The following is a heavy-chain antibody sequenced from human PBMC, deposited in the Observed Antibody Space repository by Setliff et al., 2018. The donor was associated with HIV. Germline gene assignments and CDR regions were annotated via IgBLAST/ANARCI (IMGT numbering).Heavy chain of an antibody. CDR2: IFYSGNT. V-gene: IGHV4-61*01. J-gene: IGHJ6*03. CDR1: GGSVNSDSYY. CDR3: ARTLSTMVKTDGYYDYYYMDV. D-gene: IGHD3-10*01. Sequence: SETLSLTCTVSGGSVNSDSYYWTWIRQPPGKGLEWIGNIFYSGNTNYNPSLKSRVTMSVDTSKNQFSLKLSSVTAADTAVYYCARTLSTMVKTDGYYDYYYMDVWGKGTTVTVSS.